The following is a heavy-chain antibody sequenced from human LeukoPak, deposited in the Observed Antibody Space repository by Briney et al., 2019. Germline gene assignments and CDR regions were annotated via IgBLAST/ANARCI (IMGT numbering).Heavy chain of an antibody. CDR3: ASTMVRGFYYYGMGV. J-gene: IGHJ6*02. Sequence: SETLSLTCTVSGGSISSSSYYWGWIRQPPGKGLEWIGSIYYSGSTNYNPSLKSRVAISVDRSKNQFSLKLSTVTAADTAVYYCASTMVRGFYYYGMGVWGQGTTVTVSS. D-gene: IGHD3-10*01. CDR1: GGSISSSSYY. CDR2: IYYSGST. V-gene: IGHV4-39*07.